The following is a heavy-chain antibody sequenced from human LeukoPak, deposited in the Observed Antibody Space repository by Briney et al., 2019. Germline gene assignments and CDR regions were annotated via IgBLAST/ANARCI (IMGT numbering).Heavy chain of an antibody. CDR1: GFTFGDYA. CDR3: TTDTYDILTGYIDY. Sequence: GGSLRLSCTASGFTFGDYAMTWVCQAPGKGLEWVGRIKSKTDGGTTDYAAPVKGRFTISRDDSKNTLYLQMSSLKTEDAAVYYCTTDTYDILTGYIDYWGQGTLVTVSS. D-gene: IGHD3-9*01. J-gene: IGHJ4*02. V-gene: IGHV3-15*01. CDR2: IKSKTDGGTT.